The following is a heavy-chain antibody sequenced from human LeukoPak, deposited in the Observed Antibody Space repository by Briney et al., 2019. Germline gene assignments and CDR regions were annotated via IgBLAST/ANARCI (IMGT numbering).Heavy chain of an antibody. CDR1: GFTFSNHA. J-gene: IGHJ5*02. CDR3: ANDLPGWVWFDL. CDR2: ISGSGHDT. D-gene: IGHD1-26*01. Sequence: PGGSLRLSCAASGFTSGFTFSNHAMSWVRRAPGKGLEWVSSISGSGHDTYYADSVKGRFTVSRDNSKNTLYLQMNSLKVEDTAVYHCANDLPGWVWFDLWGQGTLVTVSS. V-gene: IGHV3-23*01.